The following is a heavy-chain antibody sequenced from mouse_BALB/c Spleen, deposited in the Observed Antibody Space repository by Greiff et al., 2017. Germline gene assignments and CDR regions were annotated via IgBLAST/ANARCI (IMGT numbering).Heavy chain of an antibody. J-gene: IGHJ4*01. CDR2: IRSKSNNYAT. Sequence: GGGLVQPKGSLKLSCAASGFTFNTYAMNWVRQAPGKGLEWVARIRSKSNNYATYYADSVKDRFTISRDDSQSMLYLQMNNLKTEDTAMYYCVREGGGYYPYAMDYWGQGTSVTVSS. V-gene: IGHV10-1*02. CDR1: GFTFNTYA. D-gene: IGHD2-3*01. CDR3: VREGGGYYPYAMDY.